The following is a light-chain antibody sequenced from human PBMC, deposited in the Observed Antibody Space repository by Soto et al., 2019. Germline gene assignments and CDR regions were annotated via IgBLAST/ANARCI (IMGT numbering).Light chain of an antibody. J-gene: IGKJ1*01. CDR2: DAS. CDR1: QSISSW. CDR3: QQYNSYSPT. V-gene: IGKV1-5*01. Sequence: DIQRTQSPSTMSASVGDRVTITCRASQSISSWLAWYQQKPGKAPKLLIYDASSLESGVPSRFSGSGSGTEFTLTISSLQPDDFATYDCQQYNSYSPTFGQGTKVDIK.